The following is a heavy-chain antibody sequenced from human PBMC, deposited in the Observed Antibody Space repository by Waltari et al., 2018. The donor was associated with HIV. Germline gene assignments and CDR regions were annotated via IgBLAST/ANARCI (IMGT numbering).Heavy chain of an antibody. D-gene: IGHD4-4*01. CDR1: GGSIDSSNYS. CDR3: ARLSTVTTSVGLFYYYYGMDV. J-gene: IGHJ6*02. V-gene: IGHV4-39*01. CDR2: MYYRGSA. Sequence: QVQLQESGPGLVKPSETLSLTCNVSGGSIDSSNYSWGWIRQPPGKGLEWIGNMYYRGSAYYKPSLKRRVSISLDTSRNQFSLRLGSVTAADTAVYYCARLSTVTTSVGLFYYYYGMDVWGQGTTVTVSS.